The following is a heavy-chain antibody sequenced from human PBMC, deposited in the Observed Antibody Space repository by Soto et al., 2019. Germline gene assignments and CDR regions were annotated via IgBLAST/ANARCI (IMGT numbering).Heavy chain of an antibody. J-gene: IGHJ4*02. CDR1: GFSFTNYD. CDR3: PRGPPRDSSTTVIEY. V-gene: IGHV1-8*01. CDR2: VNPHSGDT. Sequence: QVQLVQSGAEVRKPGASVKVSCKASGFSFTNYDINWVRQATGQGLEWMGWVNPHSGDTEYAQEVQGRASMPTKTSVHTAYMELSSLRSEDTAVYFCPRGPPRDSSTTVIEYWGQGTVVTVSS. D-gene: IGHD3-3*02.